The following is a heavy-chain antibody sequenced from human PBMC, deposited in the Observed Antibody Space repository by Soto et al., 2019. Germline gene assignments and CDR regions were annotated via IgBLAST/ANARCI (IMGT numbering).Heavy chain of an antibody. J-gene: IGHJ4*02. CDR1: GYTFTSYG. Sequence: QVQLVQSGPEVKKPGASVKVSCKTSGYTFTSYGISWVRQAPGQGLEWMGWISTDKGNTNYAQKFQGRVTMTTDTSTSTAYTGLRSRRSGDTARYYRATRAPAFDYWGPGKPGHRFL. V-gene: IGHV1-18*01. CDR3: ATRAPAFDY. CDR2: ISTDKGNT.